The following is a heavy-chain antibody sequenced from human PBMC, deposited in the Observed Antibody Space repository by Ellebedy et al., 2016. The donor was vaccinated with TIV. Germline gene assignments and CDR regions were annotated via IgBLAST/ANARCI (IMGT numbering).Heavy chain of an antibody. D-gene: IGHD2-2*01. V-gene: IGHV4-38-2*02. J-gene: IGHJ4*02. CDR1: GYSISSGYY. CDR3: ARVGYQLLNYFDH. CDR2: IYHSGST. Sequence: SETLSLTCTVSGYSISSGYYWGWIRQPPGKGLEWIGSIYHSGSTYYNPSLKSRVTISVDTSKNQFSLKLTSVTVADTAVYYCARVGYQLLNYFDHWGQGTLVTVSS.